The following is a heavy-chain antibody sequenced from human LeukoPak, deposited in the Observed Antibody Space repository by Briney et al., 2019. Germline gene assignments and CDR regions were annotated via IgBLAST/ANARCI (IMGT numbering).Heavy chain of an antibody. CDR1: GYTFTSYA. J-gene: IGHJ4*02. D-gene: IGHD3-22*01. CDR3: ARDGGYDSAPGY. Sequence: ASVKVSCKASGYTFTSYAMHWVRQAPGQRLEWMGWINAGNGNTKYSREFQGRVTITRGTSASTAYMELRSLRSDDTAVYYCARDGGYDSAPGYWGQGTLVTVSS. V-gene: IGHV1-3*01. CDR2: INAGNGNT.